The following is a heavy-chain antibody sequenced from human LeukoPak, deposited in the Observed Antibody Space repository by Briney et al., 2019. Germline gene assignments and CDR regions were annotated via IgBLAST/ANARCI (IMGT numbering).Heavy chain of an antibody. CDR1: GFTFSSYA. D-gene: IGHD3-22*01. CDR3: ARYYYDSYYFDY. CDR2: ISGSGGRT. J-gene: IGHJ4*02. Sequence: GGSLRLSCAASGFTFSSYAMSWVRQAPGKGLEWVSAISGSGGRTYYADSVKGRFTISRDNAKNSLYLQMNSLRAEDTAVYYCARYYYDSYYFDYWGQGTLVTVSS. V-gene: IGHV3-23*01.